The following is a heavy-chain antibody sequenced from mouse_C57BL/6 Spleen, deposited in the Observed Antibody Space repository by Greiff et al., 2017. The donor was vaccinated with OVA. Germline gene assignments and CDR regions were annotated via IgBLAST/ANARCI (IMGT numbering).Heavy chain of an antibody. CDR2: ISYDGSN. J-gene: IGHJ4*01. CDR3: ARERTTVVATEAMDY. D-gene: IGHD1-1*01. Sequence: VQLKESGPGLVKPSQSLSLTCSVTGYSITSGYYWTWIRQFPGNKLEWMGYISYDGSNNYNPSLKNRISITRDTSKNQFFLNLNSVTTEDTATYNCARERTTVVATEAMDYWGQGTSVTVSS. CDR1: GYSITSGYY. V-gene: IGHV3-6*01.